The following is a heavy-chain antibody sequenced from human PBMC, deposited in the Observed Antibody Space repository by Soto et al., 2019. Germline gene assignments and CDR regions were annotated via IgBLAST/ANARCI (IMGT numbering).Heavy chain of an antibody. V-gene: IGHV4-39*01. D-gene: IGHD5-18*01. J-gene: IGHJ4*02. CDR1: GGSISSSSYY. CDR2: IYYSGST. CDR3: ASEWAASSY. Sequence: PSETLSLTCTVSGGSISSSSYYWGWIRQPPGKGLEWIGSIYYSGSTYYNPSLKSRVTISVDTSKNQFSLKLSSVNAADTAVYYCASEWAASSYWGQGTLVTVSS.